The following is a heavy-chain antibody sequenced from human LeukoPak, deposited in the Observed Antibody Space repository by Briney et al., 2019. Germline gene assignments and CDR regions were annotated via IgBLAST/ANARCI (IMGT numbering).Heavy chain of an antibody. CDR1: GFTFSSYA. J-gene: IGHJ4*02. Sequence: GGSLRLSCAASGFTFSSYAMHWVRQAPGKGLEWVAVISYDGSNKYYADSVKGRFTVSRDNSKNTLSLQMDSLRVEDTALYYCAKDWTTVVTPKGYYFDSWGQGTLVTVSS. D-gene: IGHD4-23*01. CDR2: ISYDGSNK. CDR3: AKDWTTVVTPKGYYFDS. V-gene: IGHV3-30*04.